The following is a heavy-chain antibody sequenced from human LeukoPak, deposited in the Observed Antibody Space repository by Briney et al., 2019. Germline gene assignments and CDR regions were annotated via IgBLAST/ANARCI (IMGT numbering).Heavy chain of an antibody. J-gene: IGHJ4*02. CDR1: GGSISSYY. V-gene: IGHV4-4*07. CDR2: IYSSGSI. Sequence: PSETLSLTCTVSGGSISSYYWSWIRQPAGKGLEWIGRIYSSGSINYNPSLKSRVTMSVDTSKNQFSLKLTSVTAADTAVYYCARESSAAAVNYWGQGTLVTVFS. CDR3: ARESSAAAVNY. D-gene: IGHD6-13*01.